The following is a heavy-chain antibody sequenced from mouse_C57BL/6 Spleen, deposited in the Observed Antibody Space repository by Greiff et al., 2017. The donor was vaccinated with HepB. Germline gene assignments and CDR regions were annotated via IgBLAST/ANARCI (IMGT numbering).Heavy chain of an antibody. D-gene: IGHD2-5*01. V-gene: IGHV1-26*01. CDR2: INPNNGGT. CDR1: GYTFTDYY. CDR3: ARLSNGYYFDY. Sequence: EVQLQQSGPELVKPGASVKISCKASGYTFTDYYMNWVKQSHGKSLEWIGDINPNNGGTSYNQKFKGKATLTVDKSSSTAYMEIRSLTSEDSAVYYCARLSNGYYFDYWGQGTTLTVSS. J-gene: IGHJ2*01.